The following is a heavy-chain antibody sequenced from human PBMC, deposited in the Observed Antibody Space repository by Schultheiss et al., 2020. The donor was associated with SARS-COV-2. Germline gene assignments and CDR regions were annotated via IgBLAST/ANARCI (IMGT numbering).Heavy chain of an antibody. CDR3: ARLGEYCSSTSCYDPYYGMDV. J-gene: IGHJ6*02. CDR2: INHSGST. V-gene: IGHV4-34*01. Sequence: SETLSLTCAVYGGSFSGYYWSWIRQPPGKGLEWIGEINHSGSTNYNPSLKSRVTISVDTSKSQFSLKLSSVTAADTAVYYCARLGEYCSSTSCYDPYYGMDVWGQGTTVTVSS. D-gene: IGHD2-2*01. CDR1: GGSFSGYY.